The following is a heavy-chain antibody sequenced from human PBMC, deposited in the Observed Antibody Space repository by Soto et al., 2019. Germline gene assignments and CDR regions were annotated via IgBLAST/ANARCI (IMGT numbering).Heavy chain of an antibody. J-gene: IGHJ5*02. Sequence: GASVKVSCKASGYTFTSYYMHWVRQAPGQGLEWMGIINPSGGSTSYAQKFQGRVTMTRDTSTSTVYTELSSLRSEDTAVYYCARDRVILTGYLSYNWFDPWGQGTLVTVSS. CDR2: INPSGGST. CDR3: ARDRVILTGYLSYNWFDP. D-gene: IGHD3-9*01. CDR1: GYTFTSYY. V-gene: IGHV1-46*03.